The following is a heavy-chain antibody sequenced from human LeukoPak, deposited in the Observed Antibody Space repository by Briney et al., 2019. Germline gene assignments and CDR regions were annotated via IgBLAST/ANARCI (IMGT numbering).Heavy chain of an antibody. J-gene: IGHJ6*02. CDR3: ARRGSGPYGMDV. V-gene: IGHV1-69*01. Sequence: ASVKVSCKASGGTFISYAISWVRQAPGQGLEWMGGIIPIFGTANYAQKFQGRVTITADESTSTAYMELSSLRSEDTAVYYCARRGSGPYGMDVWGQGTTVTVSS. CDR1: GGTFISYA. D-gene: IGHD3-10*01. CDR2: IIPIFGTA.